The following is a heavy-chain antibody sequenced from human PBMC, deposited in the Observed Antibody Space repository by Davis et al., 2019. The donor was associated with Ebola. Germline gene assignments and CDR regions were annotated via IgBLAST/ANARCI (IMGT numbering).Heavy chain of an antibody. CDR3: ARGGGITMVRGVMGFGY. Sequence: AASVKVSCKASGYTFTSYYMHWVRQAPGQGLEWMGIINPSGGSTSYAQKFQGRVTMTRDTSTSTVYMELSSLRSEDPAVYYCARGGGITMVRGVMGFGYWGQGTLVNVSS. CDR2: INPSGGST. D-gene: IGHD3-10*01. J-gene: IGHJ4*02. V-gene: IGHV1-46*01. CDR1: GYTFTSYY.